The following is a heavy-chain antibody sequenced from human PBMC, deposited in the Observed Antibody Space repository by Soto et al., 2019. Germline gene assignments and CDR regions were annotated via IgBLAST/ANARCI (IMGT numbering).Heavy chain of an antibody. Sequence: PGGSLRLSCAASGFTFSSYSMNWVRQAPGKGLEWVSYISSSSSTIYYADSVKGRFTISRDNAKNSLYLQMNSLRAEDTAVYYCARDLVPAPSPDYYYYMDVWGKGTTVTVSS. CDR2: ISSSSSTI. CDR1: GFTFSSYS. CDR3: ARDLVPAPSPDYYYYMDV. D-gene: IGHD2-2*01. V-gene: IGHV3-48*01. J-gene: IGHJ6*03.